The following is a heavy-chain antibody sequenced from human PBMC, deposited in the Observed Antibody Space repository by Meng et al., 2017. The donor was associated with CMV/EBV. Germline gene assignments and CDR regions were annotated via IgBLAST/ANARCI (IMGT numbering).Heavy chain of an antibody. D-gene: IGHD2-2*01. V-gene: IGHV1-8*03. CDR1: GYTFTSYD. Sequence: ASVKVSCKASGYTFTSYDINWVRQATGQGLEWMGWMNPNSGNTGYAQKFQGRVTITRNTSISTAYMELSSLRSEDTAVYYCARGRLFCSSTSCRNGGIGYWDQGTLVTVSS. CDR3: ARGRLFCSSTSCRNGGIGY. CDR2: MNPNSGNT. J-gene: IGHJ4*02.